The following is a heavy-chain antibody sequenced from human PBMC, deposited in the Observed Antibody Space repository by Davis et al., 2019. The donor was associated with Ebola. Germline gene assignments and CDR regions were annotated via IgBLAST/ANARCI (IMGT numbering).Heavy chain of an antibody. J-gene: IGHJ4*02. D-gene: IGHD6-25*01. CDR3: AKDYQRRSSGTWPIDY. Sequence: GGSLRLSCAASGFTSDSYAMSRVRQTPGKGLEWVAGMTARGGNIYYADSVKGRFTISRDNSKNTLYLQMNSLRVEDTAVYYCAKDYQRRSSGTWPIDYWGQGTLVTVSS. CDR1: GFTSDSYA. CDR2: MTARGGNI. V-gene: IGHV3-23*01.